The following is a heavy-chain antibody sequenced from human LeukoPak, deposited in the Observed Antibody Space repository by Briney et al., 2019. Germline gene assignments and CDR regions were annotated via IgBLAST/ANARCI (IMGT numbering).Heavy chain of an antibody. D-gene: IGHD3-9*01. J-gene: IGHJ4*02. CDR1: GYTLTGLS. V-gene: IGHV1-24*01. CDR3: ATAELRYFDFLLHR. CDR2: FDPDDDET. Sequence: ASVKVSCKVSGYTLTGLSMHWVRQAPGEGLELRGGFDPDDDETIYAQKFQGRVTMTEDTSTDTAYMELSSLRSEDTAVYYCATAELRYFDFLLHRWGQGTLVTVSS.